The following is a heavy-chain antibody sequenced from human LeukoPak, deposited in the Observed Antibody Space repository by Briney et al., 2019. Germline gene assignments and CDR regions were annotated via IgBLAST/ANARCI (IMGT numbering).Heavy chain of an antibody. Sequence: GGSLRLSCAVSGFTFSISAMTWVRQAPGKGLQWVSTITGTTHYADSVRGRFTISRDNSKNILYLQMNSLSTEDTAIYYCAKAFREYGSSTYSSFDIWGQGTMVTVSS. J-gene: IGHJ3*02. CDR3: AKAFREYGSSTYSSFDI. D-gene: IGHD6-13*01. CDR2: ITGTT. CDR1: GFTFSISA. V-gene: IGHV3-23*01.